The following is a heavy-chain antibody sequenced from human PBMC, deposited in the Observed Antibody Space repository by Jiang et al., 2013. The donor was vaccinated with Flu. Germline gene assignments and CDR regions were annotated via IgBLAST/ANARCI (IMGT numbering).Heavy chain of an antibody. J-gene: IGHJ4*02. Sequence: VKKPGESLRISCKGSGYIFTSYWISWVRQMPEGLEWMGRIDPSDSYTNYSPSFQGHVTISADKSISTAYLQWSSLKASDTAMYYCARVDGYMGYWGQGTLVTVSS. D-gene: IGHD5-24*01. CDR3: ARVDGYMGY. V-gene: IGHV5-10-1*01. CDR1: GYIFTSYW. CDR2: IDPSDSYT.